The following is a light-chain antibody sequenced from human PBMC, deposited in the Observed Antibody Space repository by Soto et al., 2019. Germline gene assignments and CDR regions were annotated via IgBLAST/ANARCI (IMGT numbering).Light chain of an antibody. Sequence: QSVLTQPASVSGSPGQSITISCTGTSSDVGGYNYVSWYQQYPGKAPKLMVYDVNNRPSGVSNRFFGSKSGNTASLTISGLQAEDEADYYCSSYTSSSTLVFGGGTQLTVL. CDR1: SSDVGGYNY. V-gene: IGLV2-14*01. CDR2: DVN. J-gene: IGLJ2*01. CDR3: SSYTSSSTLV.